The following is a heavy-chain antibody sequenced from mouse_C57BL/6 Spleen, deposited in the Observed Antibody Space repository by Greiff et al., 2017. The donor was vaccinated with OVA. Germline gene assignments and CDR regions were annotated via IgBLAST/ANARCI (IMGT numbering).Heavy chain of an antibody. Sequence: VQLQQPGAELVKPGASVKMSCKASGYTFTSYWITWVKQRPGQGLEWIGDIYPGSGSTNYNEKFKSKATLTVDTSSRTAYMQVSSLTSEDEAVYYCAREVFDRNSFDYWGQGTTLTVSS. CDR2: IYPGSGST. CDR1: GYTFTSYW. J-gene: IGHJ2*01. V-gene: IGHV1-55*01. CDR3: AREVFDRNSFDY.